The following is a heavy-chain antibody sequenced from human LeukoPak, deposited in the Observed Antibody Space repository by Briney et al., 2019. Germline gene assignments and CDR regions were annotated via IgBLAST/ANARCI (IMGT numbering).Heavy chain of an antibody. Sequence: SETLSLTCAVYGGSFSGYYWSWIRQPPGKGLEWIGEINHSGSTNYNPSLKSRVTISVDTSKNQFSLKLSPVTAADAAVYYCARKRSSGTNWFDPWGQGTLVTVSS. J-gene: IGHJ5*02. CDR2: INHSGST. CDR1: GGSFSGYY. CDR3: ARKRSSGTNWFDP. D-gene: IGHD3-22*01. V-gene: IGHV4-34*01.